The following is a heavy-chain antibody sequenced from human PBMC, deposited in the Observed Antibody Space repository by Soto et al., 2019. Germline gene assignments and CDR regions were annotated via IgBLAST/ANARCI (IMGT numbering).Heavy chain of an antibody. Sequence: GASVKVSCKASGYTFNSYAMHWVRQAPGQRLEWMGWINAGNGNTKYSQKFQGRVTITRDTSASTAYMELSSLRSDDTAVYYCAASRILALFDYWGQGTLVTVSS. CDR3: AASRILALFDY. J-gene: IGHJ4*02. CDR1: GYTFNSYA. CDR2: INAGNGNT. V-gene: IGHV1-3*01. D-gene: IGHD2-8*02.